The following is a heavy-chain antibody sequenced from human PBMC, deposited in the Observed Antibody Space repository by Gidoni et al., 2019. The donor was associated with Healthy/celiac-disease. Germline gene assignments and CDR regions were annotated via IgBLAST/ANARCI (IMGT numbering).Heavy chain of an antibody. D-gene: IGHD6-19*01. CDR1: GFPFSDYY. Sequence: QVQLVESGVGLVKPGGSLRLSCAASGFPFSDYYMSWIRQAPGKGLEWVSYISSSISYTNYADSVKGRFTISRDNAKNSLYLQMNSLRAEDTAVYYCAREGGSRGSGWYTNYYYYGMDVWGQGTTVTVSS. CDR3: AREGGSRGSGWYTNYYYYGMDV. CDR2: ISSSISYT. J-gene: IGHJ6*02. V-gene: IGHV3-11*05.